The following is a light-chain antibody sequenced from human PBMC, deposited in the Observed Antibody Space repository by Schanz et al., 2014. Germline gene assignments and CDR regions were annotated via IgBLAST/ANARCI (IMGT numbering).Light chain of an antibody. CDR3: QQYDTYLT. V-gene: IGKV1-5*03. Sequence: DIQMTQSPSTLSASVGDRVTITCRASQSIGSWLAWYQQKPGEVPKLLIYQAFILEGGVPSRFSGSGSGTEFTLTISSLQPDDFATYYCQQYDTYLTFGPGTKVDIK. J-gene: IGKJ3*01. CDR1: QSIGSW. CDR2: QAF.